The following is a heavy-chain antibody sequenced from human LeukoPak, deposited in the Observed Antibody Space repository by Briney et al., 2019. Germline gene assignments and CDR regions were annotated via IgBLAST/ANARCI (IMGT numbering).Heavy chain of an antibody. V-gene: IGHV4-4*07. CDR1: GNSFGDYY. CDR2: IYTSGST. J-gene: IGHJ5*02. D-gene: IGHD4-17*01. CDR3: TRDTGTTGEVKFDP. Sequence: PSETLSLTCTVSGNSFGDYYWSWIRQPAGKGLEWIGRIYTSGSTTYNPSLKSRVTMSVDASKSQFSLNLMSVTAADTAVYYCTRDTGTTGEVKFDPWGQGTLVTVSS.